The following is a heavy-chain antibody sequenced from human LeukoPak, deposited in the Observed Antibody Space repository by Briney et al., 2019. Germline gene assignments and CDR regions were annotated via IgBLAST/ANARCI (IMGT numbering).Heavy chain of an antibody. Sequence: PSETLSLTCAVYGGSFSGYYWSWIRQPPGKGLEWIGEINHSGSTNYNPSLKSRVTISVDTSKNQFSLKLTSVTAADTAVYYCARLRPTPNYYDSSGSFGNYWGQGTLVTVSS. D-gene: IGHD3-22*01. CDR3: ARLRPTPNYYDSSGSFGNY. CDR1: GGSFSGYY. V-gene: IGHV4-34*01. J-gene: IGHJ4*02. CDR2: INHSGST.